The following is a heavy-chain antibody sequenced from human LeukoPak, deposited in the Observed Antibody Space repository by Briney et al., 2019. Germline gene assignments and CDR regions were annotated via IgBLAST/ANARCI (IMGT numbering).Heavy chain of an antibody. D-gene: IGHD3-10*01. CDR1: GGSSSSSSYY. Sequence: SETLSLTCTVSGGSSSSSSYYWGWIRQPPGKGLEWIGSIYYSGSTYYNPSLKSRVTISVDTSKNQFSLKLSSVTAADTAVYYCAREVGDDYYGSGSYYNHYWGQGTLVTVSS. V-gene: IGHV4-39*02. CDR2: IYYSGST. CDR3: AREVGDDYYGSGSYYNHY. J-gene: IGHJ4*02.